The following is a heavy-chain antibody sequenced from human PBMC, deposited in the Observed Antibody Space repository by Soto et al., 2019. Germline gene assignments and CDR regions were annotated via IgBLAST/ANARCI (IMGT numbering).Heavy chain of an antibody. D-gene: IGHD3-3*01. J-gene: IGHJ4*02. CDR1: GFTFDNYY. CDR3: ARDQETYYDFWSGYPPLEY. V-gene: IGHV3-7*03. Sequence: EVQLVESGGGLVQPGGALRLSCEASGFTFDNYYMSWVRQAPGKGLEWVANIRQDGSEKYYVDSVKGRFTIARDNAKNSLSLEMNCLRAEDTAVYYCARDQETYYDFWSGYPPLEYWGQGTLVTVSS. CDR2: IRQDGSEK.